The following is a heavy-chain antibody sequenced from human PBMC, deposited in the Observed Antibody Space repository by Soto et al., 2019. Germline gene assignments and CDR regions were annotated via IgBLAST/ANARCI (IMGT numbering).Heavy chain of an antibody. CDR3: VGTESSGTLNWFDP. CDR2: MNPNSGNT. Sequence: ASVKVSCKASESTFMNYGISWVRQATGRGLEWMGWMNPNSGNTGYALKFQGRVSMTRNTSIYTVYLELSSLASDDTAVYYCVGTESSGTLNWFDPWGQGTLVTVSS. CDR1: ESTFMNYG. J-gene: IGHJ5*02. D-gene: IGHD1-1*01. V-gene: IGHV1-8*01.